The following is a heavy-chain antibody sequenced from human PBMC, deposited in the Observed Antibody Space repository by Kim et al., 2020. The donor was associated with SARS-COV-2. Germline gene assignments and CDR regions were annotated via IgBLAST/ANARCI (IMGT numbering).Heavy chain of an antibody. V-gene: IGHV3-7*03. Sequence: GGSLRLSCAASGFTFSRYWMSWVRQAPGKGLEWVANIKQDGSEKYYVDSVKGRFTISRDNAKNSLYLQMNSLRAEDTAVYYCATSHSSSWEFDYWGQGTLVTVSS. CDR2: IKQDGSEK. D-gene: IGHD6-13*01. CDR3: ATSHSSSWEFDY. CDR1: GFTFSRYW. J-gene: IGHJ4*02.